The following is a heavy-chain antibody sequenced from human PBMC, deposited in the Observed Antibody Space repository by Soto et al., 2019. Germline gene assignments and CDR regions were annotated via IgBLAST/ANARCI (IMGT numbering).Heavy chain of an antibody. CDR2: IDPSDSYT. J-gene: IGHJ1*01. CDR1: DEIFNTYW. D-gene: IGHD1-26*01. V-gene: IGHV5-10-1*01. Sequence: GESLKISCYTSDEIFNTYWITWVRQMPGRGLEWVGRIDPSDSYTTYNPSLKGHVILSVDKSMNTAYVQWTSLRASDTATYFCGRDFGSGHADVWGQGTLVTVSS. CDR3: GRDFGSGHADV.